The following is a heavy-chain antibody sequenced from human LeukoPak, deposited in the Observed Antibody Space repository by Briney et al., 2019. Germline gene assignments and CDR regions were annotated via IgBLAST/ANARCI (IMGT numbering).Heavy chain of an antibody. V-gene: IGHV4-39*01. CDR1: GGSISSSSYY. D-gene: IGHD2-15*01. J-gene: IGHJ6*03. Sequence: SETLSLTCTVSGGSISSSSYYWGWIRQPPGKGLEWIGSIYYSGSTYSTPSLQSRVTISVDTSKNQFSLKLNSVTAADTAVYYCASFYCSGGSCYQYYSYYYMDVWGKGTTVTISS. CDR3: ASFYCSGGSCYQYYSYYYMDV. CDR2: IYYSGST.